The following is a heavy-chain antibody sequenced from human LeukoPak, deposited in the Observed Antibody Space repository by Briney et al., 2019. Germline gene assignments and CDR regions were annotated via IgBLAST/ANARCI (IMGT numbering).Heavy chain of an antibody. CDR1: GFTVNSNY. CDR2: IYAGGST. V-gene: IGHV3-53*04. CDR3: ATAGSSELLWDYAMDV. D-gene: IGHD3-10*01. Sequence: PGGSLRLSRAASGFTVNSNYMSWVRQAPGKGLEWVSLIYAGGSTYYADAVKGRFTISRHNSKNTLHLQMNSLRVEDTAVYYCATAGSSELLWDYAMDVWGQGTTVTVSS. J-gene: IGHJ6*02.